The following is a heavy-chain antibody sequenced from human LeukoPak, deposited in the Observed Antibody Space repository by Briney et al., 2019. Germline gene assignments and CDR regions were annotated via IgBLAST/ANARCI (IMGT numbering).Heavy chain of an antibody. CDR3: AKVGPHYYDSSGYDDFDY. V-gene: IGHV3-30*18. CDR1: GFTFSSYG. D-gene: IGHD3-22*01. J-gene: IGHJ4*02. Sequence: GGSLRLSCAASGFTFSSYGMHWVRQAPGKGLEWVAVISYDGSNKYYADSVKGRFTISRDNSKNTPYLQMNSLRAEDTAVYYCAKVGPHYYDSSGYDDFDYWGQGTLVTVSS. CDR2: ISYDGSNK.